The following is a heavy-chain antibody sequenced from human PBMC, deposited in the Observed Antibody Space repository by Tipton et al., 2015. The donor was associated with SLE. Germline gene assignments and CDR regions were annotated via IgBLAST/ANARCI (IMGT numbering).Heavy chain of an antibody. V-gene: IGHV4-4*08. CDR1: GGSISSYY. CDR2: IYTSGST. J-gene: IGHJ6*02. D-gene: IGHD5-12*01. Sequence: TLSLTCTVSGGSISSYYWSWIRQPPGKGLEWIGYIYTSGSTNYNPSLKSRVTMSVDTSKNQFSLKLSSVTAADTAVYYWAREDEGYDTYYYYYGMDGWGQGTTVTVSS. CDR3: AREDEGYDTYYYYYGMDG.